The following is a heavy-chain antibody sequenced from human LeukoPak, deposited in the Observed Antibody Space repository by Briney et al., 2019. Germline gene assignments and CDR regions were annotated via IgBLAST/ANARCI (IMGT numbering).Heavy chain of an antibody. D-gene: IGHD5-18*01. J-gene: IGHJ2*01. CDR3: AKEGNTALVTGYFDL. Sequence: GSSVKVSCKASGIFGSYVISWERQAPGQGLEWMGGIIPVSGSTHYAQKFQGRLTITADESTSTVYMEMSSLRSEDTAMYYCAKEGNTALVTGYFDLWGRGTLVTVSA. V-gene: IGHV1-69*01. CDR1: GIFGSYV. CDR2: IIPVSGST.